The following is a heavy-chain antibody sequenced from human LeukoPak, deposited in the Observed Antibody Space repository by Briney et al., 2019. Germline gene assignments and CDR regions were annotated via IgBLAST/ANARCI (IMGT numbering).Heavy chain of an antibody. CDR3: ARGQEQFSSPWQWGPRRKNFYYYGMDV. CDR2: ISSDGNT. D-gene: IGHD6-19*01. CDR1: GFTVSSSS. Sequence: GGSLRLSCAASGFTVSSSSMNWVRLGPGKGLEWVSVISSDGNTYYADAVKGRFTISRDNSRNTLSLQMHGLRADDTAVYYCARGQEQFSSPWQWGPRRKNFYYYGMDVWGQGTTVTVSS. V-gene: IGHV3-66*01. J-gene: IGHJ6*02.